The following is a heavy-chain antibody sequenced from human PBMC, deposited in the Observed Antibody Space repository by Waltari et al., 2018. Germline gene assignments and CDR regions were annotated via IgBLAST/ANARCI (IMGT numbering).Heavy chain of an antibody. CDR3: AKDVRVGGGGMDV. J-gene: IGHJ6*02. V-gene: IGHV3-23*01. Sequence: EVQVLESGGGLVQPGGSLRLSCAASGFTFGTYAMNWVREAPGKGLVWVSLVSSSGSNTYSAYVVKGLFTISSDSSKNTLYLQMNSLRAEDTAVYYCAKDVRVGGGGMDVWGQGTAVTVSS. D-gene: IGHD3-10*02. CDR1: GFTFGTYA. CDR2: VSSSGSNT.